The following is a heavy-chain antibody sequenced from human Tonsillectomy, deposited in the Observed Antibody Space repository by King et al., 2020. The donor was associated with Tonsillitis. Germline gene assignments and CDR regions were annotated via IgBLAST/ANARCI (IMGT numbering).Heavy chain of an antibody. D-gene: IGHD1-26*01. CDR3: AKESPYSGNYRFYYFDY. CDR2: INGRDDRT. CDR1: GFTFNTYA. Sequence: VQLVESGGGLVQPGGSLRLSCAGSGFTFNTYAMSWVRQAPGKALEWVSAINGRDDRTFYADSVKGRFTISRDDSKNTLFVKMNGLRAEDTAVYYCAKESPYSGNYRFYYFDYWGQGTLVTVSS. V-gene: IGHV3-23*04. J-gene: IGHJ4*02.